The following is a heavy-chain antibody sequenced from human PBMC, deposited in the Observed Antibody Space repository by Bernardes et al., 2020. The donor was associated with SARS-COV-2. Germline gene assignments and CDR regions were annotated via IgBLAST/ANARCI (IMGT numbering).Heavy chain of an antibody. J-gene: IGHJ4*02. CDR3: ARVFRESMAVFDH. D-gene: IGHD6-6*01. V-gene: IGHV4-30-4*01. Sequence: SQTLSLTCTVSGDSFNSGDYYWSWLRQPPGKGLEWIGYIFFTGSTFFNPSLQSRLTMSIDASQHQFSLKLTSVTAADTAVYYCARVFRESMAVFDHWGQGNLVTVSS. CDR1: GDSFNSGDYY. CDR2: IFFTGST.